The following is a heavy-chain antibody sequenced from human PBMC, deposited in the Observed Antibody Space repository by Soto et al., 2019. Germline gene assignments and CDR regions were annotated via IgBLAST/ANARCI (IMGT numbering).Heavy chain of an antibody. V-gene: IGHV5-10-1*01. CDR1: GYSFTSYW. J-gene: IGHJ6*02. CDR3: ARGMRYYYGMDV. CDR2: IDPSDSYT. Sequence: GESLKISCKGSGYSFTSYWISWVRQMPGKGLEWMGRIDPSDSYTNYSPSFQGHVTISVDKSISTAYLQWSSLKASDTAMYYCARGMRYYYGMDVWGQGTTVTVSS.